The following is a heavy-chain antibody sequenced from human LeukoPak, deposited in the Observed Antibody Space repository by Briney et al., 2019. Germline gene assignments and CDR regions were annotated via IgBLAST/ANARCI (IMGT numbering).Heavy chain of an antibody. J-gene: IGHJ4*02. Sequence: GGSLRLSCAASGFTFSSYAMSWVRQAPGKGLEWVSGISGSGDNTYYADSVKGRFTISRDNSKNTLYVQVNSLGTEDTAAYYCAKGSYYDNSGSFYFDYWGQGTLVTVSS. D-gene: IGHD3-22*01. CDR2: ISGSGDNT. V-gene: IGHV3-23*01. CDR1: GFTFSSYA. CDR3: AKGSYYDNSGSFYFDY.